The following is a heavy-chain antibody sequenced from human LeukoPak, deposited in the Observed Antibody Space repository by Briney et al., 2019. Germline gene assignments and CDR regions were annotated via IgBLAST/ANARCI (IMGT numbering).Heavy chain of an antibody. V-gene: IGHV1-8*03. CDR3: ARGHDFWSGYYQDY. Sequence: GASVTVSFTASGYTFTIYDINWVRQATGQGLEWMGWMNPNSGNTGYSQKFQGRVTITRNTSISTAYMQLSSLRSEDTAVYYCARGHDFWSGYYQDYWGQGTLVTVSS. CDR1: GYTFTIYD. CDR2: MNPNSGNT. D-gene: IGHD3-3*01. J-gene: IGHJ4*02.